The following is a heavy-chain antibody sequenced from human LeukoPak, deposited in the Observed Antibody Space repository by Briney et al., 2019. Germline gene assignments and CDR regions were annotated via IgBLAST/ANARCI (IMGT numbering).Heavy chain of an antibody. Sequence: PGGSLRLSCAASGFTFSSYAMHWVRQAPGKGLEWVAVISYDGSNKYYADSVKGRFTISRDNSKNTLYLQMNSLRAEDTAVYYCARDSPHIFTVVVVAAYYFDYWGQGTLVTVSS. CDR1: GFTFSSYA. D-gene: IGHD2-15*01. CDR2: ISYDGSNK. J-gene: IGHJ4*02. V-gene: IGHV3-30*04. CDR3: ARDSPHIFTVVVVAAYYFDY.